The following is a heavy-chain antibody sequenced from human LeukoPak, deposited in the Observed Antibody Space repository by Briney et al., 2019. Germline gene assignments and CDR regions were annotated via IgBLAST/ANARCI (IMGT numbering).Heavy chain of an antibody. J-gene: IGHJ4*02. CDR3: TKGRGI. Sequence: PSETLSLTCAVYGGSFSGYYWSWIRQPPGKGLEWIGHIYTSKSMNYNPSLKSRVTISVDTSKNQFSLKLTSVTAADTAVYYCTKGRGIWGQGTLVTVSS. CDR2: IYTSKSM. D-gene: IGHD3-10*01. V-gene: IGHV4-4*08. CDR1: GGSFSGYY.